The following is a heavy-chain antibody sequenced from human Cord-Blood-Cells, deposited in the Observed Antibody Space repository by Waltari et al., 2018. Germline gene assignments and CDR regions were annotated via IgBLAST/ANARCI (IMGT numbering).Heavy chain of an antibody. CDR2: IYYSGST. Sequence: QVQLQESGPGLVTPSQTLSLTCTVSGGSFSSGGCSWSWIRQHPGKGLEWIGYIYYSGSTYYNPSLKSRVTISVDTSKNQFSLKLSSVTAADTAVYYCARGAGGLSTYWGQGTLVTVSS. CDR3: ARGAGGLSTY. J-gene: IGHJ4*02. CDR1: GGSFSSGGCS. V-gene: IGHV4-31*03. D-gene: IGHD1-26*01.